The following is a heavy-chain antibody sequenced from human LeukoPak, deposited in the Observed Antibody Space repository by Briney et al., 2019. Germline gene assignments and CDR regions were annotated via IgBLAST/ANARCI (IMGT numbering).Heavy chain of an antibody. CDR1: GGSTKDSD. Sequence: SETLSLTCTVSGGSTKDSDWSWIRQPAGKGLEWIGRIYTSGRTNYNPSLKSRVTMSLDTSKNQFSLKLTSVTAADTAVYYCAREFYGGQPAYWGQGTLVTVSS. J-gene: IGHJ4*02. D-gene: IGHD4-23*01. CDR2: IYTSGRT. CDR3: AREFYGGQPAY. V-gene: IGHV4-4*07.